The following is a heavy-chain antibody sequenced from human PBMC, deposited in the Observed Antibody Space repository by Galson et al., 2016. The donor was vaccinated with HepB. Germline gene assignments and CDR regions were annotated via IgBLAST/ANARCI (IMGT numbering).Heavy chain of an antibody. Sequence: PALVKPPQTLTLTCTFSGFSLRSSEMCVSWIRQPPGKALEWLALIDRDDDKYYSASLKTRLTISKDTSKNQVVLTMTSMDPVDTATYYCARSTPYCGYSQGLNWFDPWGQGTLVTVSS. CDR2: IDRDDDK. V-gene: IGHV2-70*01. CDR1: GFSLRSSEMC. J-gene: IGHJ5*02. D-gene: IGHD5-18*01. CDR3: ARSTPYCGYSQGLNWFDP.